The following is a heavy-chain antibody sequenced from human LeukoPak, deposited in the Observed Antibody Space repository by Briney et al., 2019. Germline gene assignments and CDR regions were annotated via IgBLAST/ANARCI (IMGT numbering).Heavy chain of an antibody. CDR3: ARAPEYYDFWSGYSLPFDP. J-gene: IGHJ5*02. CDR1: GGSISNYY. D-gene: IGHD3-3*01. CDR2: IYYSGST. Sequence: SETLSLTCTVSGGSISNYYWSWIRQPPGEGLEWIGYIYYSGSTNYNPSLKSRVTISVDTSKNQFSLKLSSVTAADTAVYYCARAPEYYDFWSGYSLPFDPWGQGTLVTVSS. V-gene: IGHV4-59*01.